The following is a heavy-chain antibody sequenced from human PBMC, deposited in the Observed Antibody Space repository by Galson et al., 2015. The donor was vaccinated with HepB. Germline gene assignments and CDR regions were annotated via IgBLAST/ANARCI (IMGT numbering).Heavy chain of an antibody. CDR1: GGTFSSYA. CDR2: IIPILGIA. V-gene: IGHV1-69*04. J-gene: IGHJ4*02. D-gene: IGHD3-22*01. CDR3: ARQHDTSGYYAY. Sequence: SVKVSCKASGGTFSSYAISWVRQAPGQGLEWMGRIIPILGIANYAQKFQGRVTITADKSTSTAYMELSSLRSEDTALYYCARQHDTSGYYAYWGQGTLVTVSS.